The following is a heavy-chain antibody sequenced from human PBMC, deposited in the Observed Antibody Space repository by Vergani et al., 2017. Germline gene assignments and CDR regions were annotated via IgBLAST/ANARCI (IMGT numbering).Heavy chain of an antibody. CDR3: VKDAGSYENFFDS. CDR2: LTGGGGST. V-gene: IGHV3-23*01. Sequence: EVQLLESGGSLKQPGGSVRLSCAASGFTFSTYAMHWVRQAPGKGLEWVSALTGGGGSTYYADSFKGRFIISRDNSRDTPYLQMNSLRPEDTATYYCVKDAGSYENFFDSWCQGTLVTVSS. J-gene: IGHJ4*02. D-gene: IGHD1-26*01. CDR1: GFTFSTYA.